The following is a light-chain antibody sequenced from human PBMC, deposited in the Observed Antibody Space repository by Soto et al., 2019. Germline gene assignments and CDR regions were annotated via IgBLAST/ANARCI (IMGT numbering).Light chain of an antibody. Sequence: EVVKTQAPATLSVSPGECVTLSCRANQGIGDTLAWYQHKPGQTPRLLIYGASTRATGIPARFSGSGSGTEFTLTISSLQSEDFAVYYCQQYNNWPRTFCQGTEVDI. CDR1: QGIGDT. CDR2: GAS. V-gene: IGKV3-15*01. CDR3: QQYNNWPRT. J-gene: IGKJ1*01.